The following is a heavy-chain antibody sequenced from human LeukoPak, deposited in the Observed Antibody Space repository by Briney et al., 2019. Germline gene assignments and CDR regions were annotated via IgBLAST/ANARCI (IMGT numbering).Heavy chain of an antibody. CDR3: ALLKQQPPGFDY. J-gene: IGHJ4*02. Sequence: ASVKVSCKASGYIFSDYYMHWVRQAPGQGLEWLGWINPKSGAADYAQQFRGRVTMTRDTSINTDYMEMKRVTSDDTAVYYCALLKQQPPGFDYWGQGTLVTVSS. V-gene: IGHV1-2*02. CDR2: INPKSGAA. CDR1: GYIFSDYY. D-gene: IGHD6-13*01.